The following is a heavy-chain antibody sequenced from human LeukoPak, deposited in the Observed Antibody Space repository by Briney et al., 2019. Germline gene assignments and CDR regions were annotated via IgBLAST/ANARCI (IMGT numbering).Heavy chain of an antibody. CDR2: ISDSGGKT. Sequence: PGGSLRLSCAASGFTFRNYAMTWVRQAPGKRLEWVSAISDSGGKTSYADSVKGRFTISRDNSKNTLYLHMNSLRVEDTAVYSCARDWSCDYWGQGTLVTVS. CDR3: ARDWSCDY. CDR1: GFTFRNYA. D-gene: IGHD1-26*01. J-gene: IGHJ4*02. V-gene: IGHV3-23*01.